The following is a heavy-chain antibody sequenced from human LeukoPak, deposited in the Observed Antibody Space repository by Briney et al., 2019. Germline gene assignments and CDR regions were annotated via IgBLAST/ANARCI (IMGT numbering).Heavy chain of an antibody. V-gene: IGHV4-59*01. CDR2: IYYSGST. J-gene: IGHJ4*02. CDR1: GVSISSYY. D-gene: IGHD3-3*01. CDR3: ARGSDFWSGYYTVDC. Sequence: SETLSLTCTVSGVSISSYYWSWIRQPPGKGLEWIGYIYYSGSTNYNPSLKSRVTISVDTSKNQFSLKLSSVTAADTAVYYCARGSDFWSGYYTVDCWGQGTLVTVSS.